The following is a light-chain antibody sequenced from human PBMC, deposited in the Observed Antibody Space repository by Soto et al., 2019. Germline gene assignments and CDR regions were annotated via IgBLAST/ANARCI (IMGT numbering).Light chain of an antibody. CDR3: QQCFWHWT. CDR2: DAS. CDR1: RDTNYW. V-gene: IGKV1-5*01. Sequence: IQMTQSPSTLSASVGDRVTITCRAGRDTNYWLAWYQQKAGRAPKLLISDASTLESGVPSRFGGSGSGTEFTLSITSLQPDDFATYYCQQCFWHWTFGQGTKVDIK. J-gene: IGKJ1*01.